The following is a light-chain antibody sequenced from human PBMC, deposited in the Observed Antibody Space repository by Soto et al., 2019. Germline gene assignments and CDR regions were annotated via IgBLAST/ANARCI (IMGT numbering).Light chain of an antibody. CDR2: DAV. CDR3: KQNGRSPT. CDR1: RPVVRQY. J-gene: IGKJ3*01. Sequence: EIVLSRSRDALSLSPGERVSLSCRAGRPVVRQYIAWYHQKSRQAPRLRLHDAVTRATGIPDRFSGSGSGSGTEFTLFIRRLEPEDCGVYYCKQNGRSPTCGPGTKVDIK. V-gene: IGKV3-20*01.